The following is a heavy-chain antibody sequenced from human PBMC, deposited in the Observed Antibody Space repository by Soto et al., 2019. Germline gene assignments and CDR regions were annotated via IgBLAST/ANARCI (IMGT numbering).Heavy chain of an antibody. CDR2: ISGKNGNT. CDR3: ARENYYDSRTFDY. V-gene: IGHV1-18*04. CDR1: GYTFISHG. D-gene: IGHD3-22*01. Sequence: ASVKVSCKASGYTFISHGITWVRQAPGQGPEWMGWISGKNGNTNYAQKLQGRVTMTTDTSTSTAYMELRSLRSDDTAVYYCARENYYDSRTFDYWGQGTLVTVSS. J-gene: IGHJ4*02.